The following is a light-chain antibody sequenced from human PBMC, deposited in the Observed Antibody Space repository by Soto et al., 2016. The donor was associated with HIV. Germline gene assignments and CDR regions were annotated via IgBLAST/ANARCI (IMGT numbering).Light chain of an antibody. V-gene: IGLV3-21*01. CDR3: QVWDTCGDHPMV. CDR2: DDY. Sequence: SYVLTQPPSVSVAPGKTASLSCGGNNIGDNNIHWYQQKPGQAPVLVVYDDYVRPSGIPERFSASKSGNTATLTISRVEAGDEADYYCQVWDTCGDHPMVFGGGTKLTVL. CDR1: NIGDNN. J-gene: IGLJ3*02.